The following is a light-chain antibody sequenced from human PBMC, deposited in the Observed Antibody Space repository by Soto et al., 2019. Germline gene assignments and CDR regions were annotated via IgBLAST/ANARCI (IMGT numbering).Light chain of an antibody. J-gene: IGKJ5*01. CDR1: QGITNR. Sequence: DIQMTQSPCTLSASVGDRVTITCRASQGITNRLAWYQQKPGKAPKLLIYEASSLQSGVPSRISGSGSGTDFTLTISSLQPEDFATYYCQQANSFPITFGQGTRLEIK. V-gene: IGKV1-12*01. CDR2: EAS. CDR3: QQANSFPIT.